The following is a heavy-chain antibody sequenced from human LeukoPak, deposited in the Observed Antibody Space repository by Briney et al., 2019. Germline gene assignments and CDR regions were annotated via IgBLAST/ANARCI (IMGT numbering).Heavy chain of an antibody. Sequence: SETLSLTCNVSGASIYGTTNFWGWIRQPPGKGLEWIGTIHYRGNAYYNPSLKSRVTISVDTSKNQFSLKLNSVTAADTAVYYCARLLRAAYPPPDYWGQGTLVTVS. CDR2: IHYRGNA. D-gene: IGHD2-15*01. CDR1: GASIYGTTNF. V-gene: IGHV4-39*01. J-gene: IGHJ4*02. CDR3: ARLLRAAYPPPDY.